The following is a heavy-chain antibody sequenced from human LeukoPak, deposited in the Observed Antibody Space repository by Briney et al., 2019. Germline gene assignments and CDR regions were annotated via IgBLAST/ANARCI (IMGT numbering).Heavy chain of an antibody. V-gene: IGHV3-30-3*01. J-gene: IGHJ4*02. Sequence: GGSLRLSCTTSQFTFSSYDMHWVRQAPGKGLEWVAVISYDGSNKYYADSVKGRFTISRDNSKNTLYLQMNSLRAEDTAVYYCARLTYYYDSSGNNFDYWGQGTLVTVSS. D-gene: IGHD3-22*01. CDR3: ARLTYYYDSSGNNFDY. CDR2: ISYDGSNK. CDR1: QFTFSSYD.